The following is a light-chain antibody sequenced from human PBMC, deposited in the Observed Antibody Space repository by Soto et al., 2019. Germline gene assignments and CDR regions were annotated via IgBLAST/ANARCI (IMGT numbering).Light chain of an antibody. CDR3: QQYGSSPGT. CDR1: QSVSSSY. V-gene: IGKV3-20*01. CDR2: GAS. Sequence: EIVMMQSPGTLSLSPGERATLSCRASQSVSSSYLAWYQQKPGQAPKLLIFGASIRATDIPDRFSGSGSGTDSTLTISRLEPEDFAVYYCQQYGSSPGTFGQGTKVDIK. J-gene: IGKJ1*01.